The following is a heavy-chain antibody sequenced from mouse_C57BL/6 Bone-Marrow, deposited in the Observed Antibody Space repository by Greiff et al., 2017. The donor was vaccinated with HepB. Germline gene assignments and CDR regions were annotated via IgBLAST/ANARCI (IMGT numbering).Heavy chain of an antibody. CDR3: ARDYYGSSLDY. D-gene: IGHD1-1*01. Sequence: VQLQQPGAELVKPGASVKLSCKASGYTFTSYWMHWVKQRPGQGLEWIGMIHPNSGSTNYNEKFKSKATLTVDKSSSTAYMQLSSLTSEDSAVYYCARDYYGSSLDYWGQGTSVTVSS. CDR2: IHPNSGST. J-gene: IGHJ4*01. CDR1: GYTFTSYW. V-gene: IGHV1-64*01.